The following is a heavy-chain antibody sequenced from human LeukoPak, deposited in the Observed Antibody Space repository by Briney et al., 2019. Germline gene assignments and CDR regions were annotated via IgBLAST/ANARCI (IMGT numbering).Heavy chain of an antibody. CDR3: ARGGIAAAGYYYYYGMDV. Sequence: GGSLRLSCSASGFTFSSYAMHWVRQAPGKGLEYVSAISSNGGSTYYANSVKGRFTISRDNSKNTLYLQMGSLRAEDMAVYYCARGGIAAAGYYYYYGMDVWGQGTRVTVSS. D-gene: IGHD6-13*01. CDR1: GFTFSSYA. V-gene: IGHV3-64*01. J-gene: IGHJ6*02. CDR2: ISSNGGST.